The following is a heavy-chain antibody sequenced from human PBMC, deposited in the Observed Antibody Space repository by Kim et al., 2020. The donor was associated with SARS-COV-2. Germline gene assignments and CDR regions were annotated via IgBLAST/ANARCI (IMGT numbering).Heavy chain of an antibody. V-gene: IGHV5-51*01. CDR2: IYPGDSDT. CDR3: ARAICRRWLQCRGAFDI. Sequence: GESLKISCKGSGYSFTSYWIGWVRQMPGKGLEWMGIIYPGDSDTRYSPSFQGQVTISADKSISTAYLQWSSLKASDTAMYYCARAICRRWLQCRGAFDIWGQGTMVTVSS. CDR1: GYSFTSYW. D-gene: IGHD5-12*01. J-gene: IGHJ3*02.